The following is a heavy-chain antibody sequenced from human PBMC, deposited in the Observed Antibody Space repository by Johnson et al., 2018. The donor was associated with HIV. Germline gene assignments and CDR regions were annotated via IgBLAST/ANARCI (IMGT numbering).Heavy chain of an antibody. D-gene: IGHD6-13*01. CDR2: INQDGSEK. CDR1: GFTFSSYG. J-gene: IGHJ3*02. Sequence: VQLVESGGGVVQPGRSLRLSCAASGFTFSSYGMHWVRQAPWKGLEWVANINQDGSEKYYVDSVKGRFTISRDNAKKSVYLQMNSLRAEDTAFDYCAKGPWYLPPAFNIWGRGTMVIVSS. CDR3: AKGPWYLPPAFNI. V-gene: IGHV3-7*03.